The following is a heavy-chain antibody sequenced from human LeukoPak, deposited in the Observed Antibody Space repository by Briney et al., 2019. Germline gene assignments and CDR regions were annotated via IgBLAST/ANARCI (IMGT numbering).Heavy chain of an antibody. J-gene: IGHJ4*02. CDR1: GGSISSYY. Sequence: SETLSLTCTVSGGSISSYYWSWIRQPPGKGLEWIGYIYYSGSTNYNPSPKSRVTISVDTSKNQFSLKLSSVTAADTAVYYCASYSPGDSSFDYWGQGTLVTVSS. V-gene: IGHV4-59*01. CDR3: ASYSPGDSSFDY. D-gene: IGHD4-17*01. CDR2: IYYSGST.